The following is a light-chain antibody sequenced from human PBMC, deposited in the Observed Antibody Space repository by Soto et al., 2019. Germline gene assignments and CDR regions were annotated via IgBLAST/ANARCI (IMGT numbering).Light chain of an antibody. CDR1: QTIRTY. J-gene: IGKJ1*01. Sequence: DIQMTQSPSSLSASVGDRVTITCRARQTIRTYFHWYQQTPGKTPQLLLYSTSTLQTGDPSRFSGSGSGREFTLTISSLHPEDSATYFCQQSYSTTRKFGQGTTVEIK. CDR2: STS. V-gene: IGKV1-39*01. CDR3: QQSYSTTRK.